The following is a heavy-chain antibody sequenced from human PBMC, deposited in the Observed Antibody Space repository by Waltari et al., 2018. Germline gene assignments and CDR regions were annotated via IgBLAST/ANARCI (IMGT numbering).Heavy chain of an antibody. CDR1: GCTFSTYG. D-gene: IGHD2-15*01. CDR3: VGGVVIGDRPAYFYS. V-gene: IGHV3-33*01. Sequence: QVQLVEGGGGVVQPGRSLRRSCAASGCTFSTYGMHWVRQAPGMGLYSGSLVRYYGSNKDYPVSVRGRFTIARDNLTNTVYLQLSALLAPDTALYHCVGGVVIGDRPAYFYSWGQGTLVTVSS. CDR2: VRYYGSNK. J-gene: IGHJ4*02.